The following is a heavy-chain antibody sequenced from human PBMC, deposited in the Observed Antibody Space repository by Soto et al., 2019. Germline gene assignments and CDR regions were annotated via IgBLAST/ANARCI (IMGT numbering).Heavy chain of an antibody. Sequence: GGSLRLSFAASGFTFSNYAMSWVRQAPGKGLQWVSSISSGSTYTYHAESMKGRFTISRDNAKNSLYLQMNSLRAEDTAVYYCARDPEYSRGLQFDYWGQGTMDTVSS. CDR3: ARDPEYSRGLQFDY. CDR1: GFTFSNYA. J-gene: IGHJ4*02. V-gene: IGHV3-21*01. CDR2: ISSGSTYT. D-gene: IGHD6-19*01.